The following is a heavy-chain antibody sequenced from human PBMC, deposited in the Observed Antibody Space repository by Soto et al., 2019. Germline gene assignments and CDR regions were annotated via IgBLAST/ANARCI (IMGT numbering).Heavy chain of an antibody. CDR3: ATMGTPATGLYYFDY. CDR2: ISYSGSA. V-gene: IGHV4-30-4*08. Sequence: NPSETLSLTCTVSGGSISSSRCHWGWIRQPPGKGLEWIGFISYSGSAYYNPSLKSRVTISVDTSKNQFSLNLSFVTAADTAVYYCATMGTPATGLYYFDYWGQGTLVTVSS. CDR1: GGSISSSRCH. D-gene: IGHD2-15*01. J-gene: IGHJ4*02.